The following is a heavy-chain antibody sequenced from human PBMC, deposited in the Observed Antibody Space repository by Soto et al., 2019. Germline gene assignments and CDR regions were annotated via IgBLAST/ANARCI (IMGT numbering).Heavy chain of an antibody. CDR3: ARGNKVATIRNYYYYGMDV. CDR2: ISSSSSTI. V-gene: IGHV3-48*02. CDR1: GFTFSSYS. Sequence: GGSLRLSCAASGFTFSSYSMNWVRQAPGKGLEWVSYISSSSSTIYYADSVKGRFTISRDNAKNSLYLQMNSLRDEDTAVYYCARGNKVATIRNYYYYGMDVWGQGTTVTVSS. J-gene: IGHJ6*02. D-gene: IGHD5-12*01.